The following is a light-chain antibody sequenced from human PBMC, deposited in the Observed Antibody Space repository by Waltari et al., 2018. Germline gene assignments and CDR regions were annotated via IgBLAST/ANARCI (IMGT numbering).Light chain of an antibody. Sequence: EIVLTQSPGTLSLSTGESATLACRASQSVSRTLAWYQQKPGQAPMLLIYGASTRATGIPERFSGGGSGTDFSLTISRLEPEDFAVYYCQHYVRLPVTFGQGTKVEIK. V-gene: IGKV3-20*01. CDR1: QSVSRT. CDR2: GAS. J-gene: IGKJ1*01. CDR3: QHYVRLPVT.